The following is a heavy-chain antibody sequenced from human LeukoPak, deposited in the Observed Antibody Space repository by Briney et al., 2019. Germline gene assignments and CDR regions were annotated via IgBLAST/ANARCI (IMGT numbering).Heavy chain of an antibody. V-gene: IGHV3-23*01. CDR3: AKGPDGDILTGYSPFDY. CDR2: ISSSGSGGNT. Sequence: GGSLRLSCAASGVTLSSYAMSWARQAPGKGLEWVSGISSSGSGGNTYYADSVKGRFTISRDNSKNTLYLQMNSLRAEDTAVYYCAKGPDGDILTGYSPFDYWGQGTLVTVSS. J-gene: IGHJ4*02. D-gene: IGHD3-9*01. CDR1: GVTLSSYA.